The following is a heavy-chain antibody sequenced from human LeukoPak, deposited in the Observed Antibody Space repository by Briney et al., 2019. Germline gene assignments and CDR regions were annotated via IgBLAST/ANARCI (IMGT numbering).Heavy chain of an antibody. J-gene: IGHJ5*02. CDR1: GGSISSGDYY. D-gene: IGHD2-15*01. V-gene: IGHV4-30-4*01. Sequence: SEPLSLTCTVSGGSISSGDYYWSWIRQPPGKGLEWIGYIYYSGSTYYNPSLKSRVTISVDTSKNQFSLKLSSVTAADTAVYYCARGQVESNWFDPWGQGTLVTLSS. CDR2: IYYSGST. CDR3: ARGQVESNWFDP.